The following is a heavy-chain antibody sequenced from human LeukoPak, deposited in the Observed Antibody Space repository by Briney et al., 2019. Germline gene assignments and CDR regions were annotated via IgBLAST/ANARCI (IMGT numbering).Heavy chain of an antibody. V-gene: IGHV4-59*01. CDR1: GGSFSSYY. CDR2: IYYSGST. J-gene: IGHJ4*02. Sequence: SETLSLTCTVSGGSFSSYYWSWIRQPPGKGLEWIGYIYYSGSTNYNPSLKSRVTISVDTSKNQFSLKLSSVTAADTAIYYCARDGRAGSLFAYWGQGTLVTVSS. D-gene: IGHD6-19*01. CDR3: ARDGRAGSLFAY.